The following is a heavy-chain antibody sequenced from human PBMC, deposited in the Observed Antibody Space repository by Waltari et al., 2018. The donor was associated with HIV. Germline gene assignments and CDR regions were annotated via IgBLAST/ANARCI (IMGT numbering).Heavy chain of an antibody. CDR3: AGGLDGGSYWGY. J-gene: IGHJ4*02. D-gene: IGHD1-26*01. Sequence: EVQLVESGGGLVQPGGSLRLSCAASGFTFSSYWMSWVGQAPGKGLEWVANKKQDGSEKYYVDSVKGRFTISRDNAKNSLYLQMNSLRAEDTAVYYCAGGLDGGSYWGYWGQGTLVTVSS. V-gene: IGHV3-7*04. CDR1: GFTFSSYW. CDR2: KKQDGSEK.